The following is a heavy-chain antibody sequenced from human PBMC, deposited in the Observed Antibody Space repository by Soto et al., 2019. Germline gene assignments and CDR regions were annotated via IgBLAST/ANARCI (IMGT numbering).Heavy chain of an antibody. CDR2: ISGAGGST. J-gene: IGHJ2*01. Sequence: EVQLLESGGGLVQPGGSLRLSCAASQFTFSYYAMGWVRQAPGKGLEWVSLISGAGGSTNYADSVKGRFAISRDNSENTLYLQMNSLSAVDTALYYCAKGRPPFDLWGRGTLVIVSS. CDR3: AKGRPPFDL. CDR1: QFTFSYYA. V-gene: IGHV3-23*01. D-gene: IGHD6-6*01.